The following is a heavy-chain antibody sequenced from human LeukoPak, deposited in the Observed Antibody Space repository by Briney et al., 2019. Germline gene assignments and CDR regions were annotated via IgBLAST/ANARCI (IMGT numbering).Heavy chain of an antibody. J-gene: IGHJ4*02. CDR1: GFTFSSYG. V-gene: IGHV3-30*02. CDR2: IRYDGSNK. CDR3: ARVPERWFGELLSYYFDY. Sequence: GGSLRLSCAASGFTFSSYGMHWVRQAPGKGLEWVAFIRYDGSNKYYADSVKGRFTISRDNAKNSLYLQMNSLRAEDTAVYYRARVPERWFGELLSYYFDYWGQGTLVTVSS. D-gene: IGHD3-10*01.